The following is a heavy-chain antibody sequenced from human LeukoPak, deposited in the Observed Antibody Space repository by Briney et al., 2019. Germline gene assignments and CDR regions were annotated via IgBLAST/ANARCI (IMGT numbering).Heavy chain of an antibody. D-gene: IGHD3-10*01. CDR1: GGSFSGYY. J-gene: IGHJ4*02. V-gene: IGHV4-34*01. CDR2: INHSGST. CDR3: ARGRTYYYGSGSSSDPDY. Sequence: SETLSLTCVVYGGSFSGYYWSWIRQPPGKGLEWIGEINHSGSTNYNPSLKSRVTISVDTSKNQFSLKLSSVTAADTAVYYCARGRTYYYGSGSSSDPDYWGQGTLVTVSS.